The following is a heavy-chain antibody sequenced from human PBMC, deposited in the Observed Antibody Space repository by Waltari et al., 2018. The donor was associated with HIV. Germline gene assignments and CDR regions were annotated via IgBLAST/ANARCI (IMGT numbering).Heavy chain of an antibody. CDR2: INPGTGST. CDR3: ARVNAVSGGDL. D-gene: IGHD6-19*01. CDR1: GYTFTNYA. J-gene: IGHJ5*02. V-gene: IGHV1-3*01. Sequence: QVNLVQSGADVKKPGASVKVSCKTSGYTFTNYALHCVREAPGQRLEWVGWINPGTGSTKYAQQCQGRVTFTRDTAAGTVYMELSSLTSADTALYYCARVNAVSGGDLWGQGTLVTVSS.